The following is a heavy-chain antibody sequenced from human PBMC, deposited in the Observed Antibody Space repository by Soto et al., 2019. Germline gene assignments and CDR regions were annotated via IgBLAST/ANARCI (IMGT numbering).Heavy chain of an antibody. D-gene: IGHD3-9*01. J-gene: IGHJ4*02. CDR2: IWYDGSNK. CDR1: GFTFSSYG. V-gene: IGHV3-33*01. CDR3: ARGGGIRYLDY. Sequence: GGSLRLSCAASGFTFSSYGMHWVRQATGKGLEWVAVIWYDGSNKYYADSLKGRFTISRDNSKNTLYRQMNSLRAEDKAVYYCARGGGIRYLDYWGQGTLVTVSS.